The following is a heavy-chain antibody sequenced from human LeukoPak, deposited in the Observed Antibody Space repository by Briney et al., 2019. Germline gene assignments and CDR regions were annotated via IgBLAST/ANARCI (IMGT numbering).Heavy chain of an antibody. CDR3: AKATASWFFDF. J-gene: IGHJ2*01. V-gene: IGHV3-23*01. CDR2: ISGDGANT. Sequence: GGSLRLSCAASGFTFTTCAVGWVRQAPGRGLEWVSAISGDGANTYYADSVRGRFTISRDSSKNMLYLQMNSLRAEDTAVYYCAKATASWFFDFWGRGTLLTVSS. CDR1: GFTFTTCA.